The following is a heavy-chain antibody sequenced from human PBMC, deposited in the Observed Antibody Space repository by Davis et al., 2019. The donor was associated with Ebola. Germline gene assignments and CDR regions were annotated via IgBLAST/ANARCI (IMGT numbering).Heavy chain of an antibody. CDR1: GFTFSSYG. CDR2: IWYDGSNK. CDR3: TTDAEYYDYVWGSYRPKYFDY. V-gene: IGHV3-33*01. J-gene: IGHJ4*02. D-gene: IGHD3-16*02. Sequence: PGGSLRLSCAASGFTFSSYGMHWVRQAPGKGLEWVAVIWYDGSNKYYADSVKGRFTISRDNSKNTLYLQMNSLRAEDTAVYYCTTDAEYYDYVWGSYRPKYFDYWGQGTLVTVSS.